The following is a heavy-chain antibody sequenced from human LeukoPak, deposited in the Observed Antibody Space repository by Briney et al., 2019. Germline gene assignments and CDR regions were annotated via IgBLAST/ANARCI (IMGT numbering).Heavy chain of an antibody. J-gene: IGHJ4*02. D-gene: IGHD4-17*01. CDR2: IRYDGSNK. Sequence: PGGSLRLSCATSGFTFSSYGMHWVRQAPGKGLEWVAFIRYDGSNKYHADSVKGRFTISRDNSKNTLYLQMNSLRAEDTAVYYCARDRYGDYGLPDYWGQGTLVTVSS. CDR1: GFTFSSYG. CDR3: ARDRYGDYGLPDY. V-gene: IGHV3-30*02.